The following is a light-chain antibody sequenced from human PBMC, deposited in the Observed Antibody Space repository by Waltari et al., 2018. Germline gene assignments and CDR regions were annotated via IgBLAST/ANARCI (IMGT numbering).Light chain of an antibody. CDR1: TGPVPLGHH. J-gene: IGLJ2*01. CDR3: LLSYSGVRV. V-gene: IGLV7-46*01. Sequence: QAVVPQEPSLTVSPGGTVTLTCASSTGPVPLGHHLYWFQQKPGQAPRTLIYDSTNKHSWTPARFSTSLLGAKAALALSGAQPEDEAEYYCLLSYSGVRVFGGGTKLTVL. CDR2: DST.